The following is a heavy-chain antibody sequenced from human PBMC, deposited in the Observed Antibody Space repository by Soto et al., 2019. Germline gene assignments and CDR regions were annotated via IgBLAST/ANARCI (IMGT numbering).Heavy chain of an antibody. Sequence: EVQLLESGGGWGQPGGSLRLSCAASGFTFSRYAMTWVRQAPGRGLEWVSSISDSGGSGGTFYPDSVKGRFTISRDNYKNTLYLQMNSLRVEDTAVYYGAKEGSVTDACDVWGQGTMVTVSS. J-gene: IGHJ3*01. CDR1: GFTFSRYA. CDR2: ISDSGGSGGT. V-gene: IGHV3-23*01. D-gene: IGHD2-21*02. CDR3: AKEGSVTDACDV.